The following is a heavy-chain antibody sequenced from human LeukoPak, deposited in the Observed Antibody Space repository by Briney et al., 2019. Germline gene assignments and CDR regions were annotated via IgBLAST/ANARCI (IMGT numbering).Heavy chain of an antibody. J-gene: IGHJ6*02. CDR2: IFGSGGSA. V-gene: IGHV3-23*01. Sequence: PGGSLRLSCAASGFTFGSYAMYWVRQAPGKGLEWVSGIFGSGGSAHYADSVKGRFTISRDNSKNTLYLQMNSLRAEDTAVYYCARGESYDSSGYYRYYYYGMDVWGQGTTVTVSS. CDR1: GFTFGSYA. D-gene: IGHD3-22*01. CDR3: ARGESYDSSGYYRYYYYGMDV.